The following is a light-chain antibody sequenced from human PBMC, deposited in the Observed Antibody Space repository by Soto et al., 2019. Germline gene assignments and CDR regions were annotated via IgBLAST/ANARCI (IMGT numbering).Light chain of an antibody. V-gene: IGLV1-40*01. CDR3: QSNDSSLSAVV. CDR2: GST. Sequence: QSVLTQPPSVSGAPGQRVTISCTGSSSNIGAGYDVHWYQQFPGTAPKLLLYGSTNRPSGVPDRFSGSKSGTSASLAIAGLQTEDEADYYCQSNDSSLSAVVFGGGTKLTVL. J-gene: IGLJ2*01. CDR1: SSNIGAGYD.